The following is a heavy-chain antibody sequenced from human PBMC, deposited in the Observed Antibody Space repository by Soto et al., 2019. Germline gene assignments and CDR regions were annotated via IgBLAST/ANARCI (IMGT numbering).Heavy chain of an antibody. CDR2: INPNSGGT. J-gene: IGHJ5*02. CDR3: ARRYSNYDSFDP. Sequence: KVSCKASGYSFTGYYMHWVRQAPGQGLEWMGWINPNSGGTNYAQKFQGRVTMTRDTSISTAYMELSRLRSDDTAVYYCARRYSNYDSFDPWGQGTLVTVSS. D-gene: IGHD4-4*01. V-gene: IGHV1-2*02. CDR1: GYSFTGYY.